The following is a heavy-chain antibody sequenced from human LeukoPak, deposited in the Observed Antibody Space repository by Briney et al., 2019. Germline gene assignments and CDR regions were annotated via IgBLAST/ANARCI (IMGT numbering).Heavy chain of an antibody. J-gene: IGHJ6*03. CDR1: GGTFTSYA. CDR2: IIPIFGTA. V-gene: IGHV1-69*01. CDR3: AIWSLSEKYSRQYYYMDV. Sequence: SVKVSCKASGGTFTSYAISWVRQAPGQGLEWMGGIIPIFGTANYAQKFQGRVTITADESTSTAYMELSSLRSEDTAVYYCAIWSLSEKYSRQYYYMDVWGKGTTVTISS. D-gene: IGHD4-11*01.